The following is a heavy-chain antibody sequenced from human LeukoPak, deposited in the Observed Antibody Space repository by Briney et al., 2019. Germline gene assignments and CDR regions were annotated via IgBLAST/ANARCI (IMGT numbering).Heavy chain of an antibody. J-gene: IGHJ6*02. Sequence: SETLSLTCTVSGGSISRYYWSWIRQPPGKGLEWIGYIYYSGSTNYHPSLKSRVTISVDTSKNQFSLKLSPVTAADTAVYYCARRKWSSGWRGPGYGMDVWGQGTTVTVSS. CDR3: ARRKWSSGWRGPGYGMDV. V-gene: IGHV4-59*08. CDR2: IYYSGST. CDR1: GGSISRYY. D-gene: IGHD6-19*01.